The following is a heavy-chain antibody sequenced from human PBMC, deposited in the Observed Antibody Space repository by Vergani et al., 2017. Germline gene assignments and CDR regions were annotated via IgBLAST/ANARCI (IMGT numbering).Heavy chain of an antibody. Sequence: EVQLLESGGGLVQPGGSLRLSCAASGFPFSSHVMSWVRQAPWKGREWVSAISGSGGSTYYADSVKGRFTISRDNSKNTLYLQMNSLRAEDTAVYYCAKDQYYDSSALDYWGQGTLVTVSS. CDR2: ISGSGGST. V-gene: IGHV3-23*01. CDR1: GFPFSSHV. D-gene: IGHD3-22*01. J-gene: IGHJ4*02. CDR3: AKDQYYDSSALDY.